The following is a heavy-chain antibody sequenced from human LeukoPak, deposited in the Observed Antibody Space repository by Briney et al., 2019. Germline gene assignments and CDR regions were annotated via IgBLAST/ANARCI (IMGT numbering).Heavy chain of an antibody. D-gene: IGHD2-2*01. V-gene: IGHV4-38-2*02. CDR2: IYHSGST. CDR1: GYSISSGYY. CDR3: ASSGGFVVPAAPPALRGAFDI. J-gene: IGHJ3*02. Sequence: SETLSLTCTVSGYSISSGYYWGWIRQPPGKGLEWIGSIYHSGSTYYNPSLKSRVTISVDTSKNQFSLKLSSVTAADAAVYYCASSGGFVVPAAPPALRGAFDIWGQGTMVTVSS.